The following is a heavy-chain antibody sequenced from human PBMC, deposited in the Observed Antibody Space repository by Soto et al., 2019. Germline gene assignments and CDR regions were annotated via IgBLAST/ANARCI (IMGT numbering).Heavy chain of an antibody. D-gene: IGHD3-9*01. J-gene: IGHJ4*02. CDR1: GFPFSSYW. V-gene: IGHV3-74*01. CDR2: ISGDGVTT. CDR3: AKEYDCLLTGYYTDY. Sequence: EVQLVESGGDLVQRGGSLRLSCAASGFPFSSYWMHWVRHTPGKGLDWVARISGDGVTTYYADSVKGRFTVSRDNAKNTLSLQISGLRAEDTAVYYCAKEYDCLLTGYYTDYWGQGTLVSVSS.